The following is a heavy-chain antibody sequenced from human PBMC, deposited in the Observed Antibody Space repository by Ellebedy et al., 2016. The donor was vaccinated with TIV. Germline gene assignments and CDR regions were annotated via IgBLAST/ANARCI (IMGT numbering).Heavy chain of an antibody. V-gene: IGHV3-21*05. Sequence: GESLKISCEVSGFTLSSFSMNWVRQAPGKGLEWVSYFSSGGTFIWYADSVRGRFTISRDNAKNSLFLQMNSLRAEDTAIYYCVRDHNWAFDFWGQGILVTVSS. CDR1: GFTLSSFS. CDR2: FSSGGTFI. D-gene: IGHD1-20*01. CDR3: VRDHNWAFDF. J-gene: IGHJ4*02.